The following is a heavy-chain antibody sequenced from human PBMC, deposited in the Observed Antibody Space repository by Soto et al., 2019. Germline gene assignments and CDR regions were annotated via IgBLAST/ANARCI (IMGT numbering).Heavy chain of an antibody. CDR3: ARSPSYGDYSSFDY. CDR1: GGSFSGYY. CDR2: INHSGST. D-gene: IGHD4-17*01. J-gene: IGHJ4*02. Sequence: QVQLQQWGAGLLKPSETLSLTCAVYGGSFSGYYWSWIRQPPGKGLEWIGEINHSGSTNYNPSLKSRVTISVDTSKNQFSPKLSSVTAADTAVYYCARSPSYGDYSSFDYWGQGTLVTVSS. V-gene: IGHV4-34*01.